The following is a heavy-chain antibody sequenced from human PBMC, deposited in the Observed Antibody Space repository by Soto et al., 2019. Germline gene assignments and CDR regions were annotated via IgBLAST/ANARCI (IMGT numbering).Heavy chain of an antibody. J-gene: IGHJ6*02. CDR3: AKDNKATSDYYYGMDV. Sequence: GGSLRLSCAASGFTFDDYAMHWVRLAPGKGLEWVSGISWNSGSIGYADSVKGRFTISRDNAKNSLYLQMNSLRAEDTALYYCAKDNKATSDYYYGMDVWGQGTTVTVSS. CDR2: ISWNSGSI. CDR1: GFTFDDYA. V-gene: IGHV3-9*01.